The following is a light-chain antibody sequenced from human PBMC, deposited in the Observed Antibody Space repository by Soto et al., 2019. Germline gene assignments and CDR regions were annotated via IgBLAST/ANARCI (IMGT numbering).Light chain of an antibody. CDR2: GNT. CDR1: SSNIGADYD. J-gene: IGLJ1*01. V-gene: IGLV1-40*01. Sequence: QSVLTQPPSVSGAPGQRVTISCTGGSSNIGADYDIHWYQQVPGRAPKLLISGNTNRPSGVPDRFSGSKSGTSASLAITGLQAEDEADYYCQSYAISLSANVFGTGTKVTVL. CDR3: QSYAISLSANV.